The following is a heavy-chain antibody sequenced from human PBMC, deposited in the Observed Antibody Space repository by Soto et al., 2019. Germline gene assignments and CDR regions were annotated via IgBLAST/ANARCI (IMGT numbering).Heavy chain of an antibody. CDR2: MNPDSGHA. CDR1: GYTFTNSD. Sequence: GGLVKVSCKASGYTFTNSDINWVRQAPGQGLEWMGWMNPDSGHAAYAQKFQGRVTLTTSTSTSTVYMEMRSLGSEDTAVYYCARRPHCTGGICYYGLDNWGQGTLVTVS. J-gene: IGHJ4*02. V-gene: IGHV1-8*01. CDR3: ARRPHCTGGICYYGLDN. D-gene: IGHD2-15*01.